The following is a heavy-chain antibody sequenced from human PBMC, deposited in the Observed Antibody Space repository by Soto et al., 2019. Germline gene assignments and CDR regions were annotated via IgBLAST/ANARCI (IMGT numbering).Heavy chain of an antibody. CDR2: IKQDGSEK. D-gene: IGHD3-3*01. V-gene: IGHV3-7*01. Sequence: GGSLRLSCAASGFTFSSYWMSWVRQAPGKGLEWVANIKQDGSEKYYVDSVKGRFTISRDNAKNSLYLQTNSLRAEDTAVYYCARRITIFGVVTPFDYWGQGTLVTVSS. CDR1: GFTFSSYW. J-gene: IGHJ4*02. CDR3: ARRITIFGVVTPFDY.